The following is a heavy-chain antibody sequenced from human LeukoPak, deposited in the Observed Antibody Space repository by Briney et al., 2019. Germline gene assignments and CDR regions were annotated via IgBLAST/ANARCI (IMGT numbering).Heavy chain of an antibody. CDR2: FYYSGTT. J-gene: IGHJ4*02. D-gene: IGHD3-10*01. CDR1: GGSISSSAYY. CDR3: ARMYYYGSGSYGGYYFDY. V-gene: IGHV4-39*01. Sequence: SETLSLTCTLSGGSISSSAYYWGWIRQPPGKGLEWIGSFYYSGTTYYNPSLKSRVTISVDTSKNQFSLKLSSVTAAGTAVYYCARMYYYGSGSYGGYYFDYWGQGTLVTVSS.